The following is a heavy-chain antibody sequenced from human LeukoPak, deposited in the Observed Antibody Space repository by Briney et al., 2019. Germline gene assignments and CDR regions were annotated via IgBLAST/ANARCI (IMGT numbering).Heavy chain of an antibody. CDR1: GYTFTSYG. J-gene: IGHJ5*02. CDR3: ARAPIRSGFRWFDT. D-gene: IGHD3-22*01. CDR2: ISAYNGNT. V-gene: IGHV1-18*01. Sequence: ASVKVSCKASGYTFTSYGISWVRQAPGQGLEWMGWISAYNGNTNYAQKFQGRVTMTTDTSTSTAYMELRSLRSVDTAVYYCARAPIRSGFRWFDTWGEGTLVTVSS.